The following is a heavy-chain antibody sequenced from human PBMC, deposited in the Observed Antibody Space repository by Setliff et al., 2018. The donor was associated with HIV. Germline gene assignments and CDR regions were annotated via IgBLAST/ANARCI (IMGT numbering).Heavy chain of an antibody. CDR2: IIPILGVA. V-gene: IGHV1-69*02. CDR3: VRGVQSPPHYSYYYMDV. J-gene: IGHJ6*03. D-gene: IGHD3-3*01. CDR1: GSTFNSHT. Sequence: GASVKVSCKASGSTFNSHTINWVRQAPGQGLDWMGRIIPILGVANYAQRFQGKVTITADKSTSTAYMELTSLRFDDTAMYYCVRGVQSPPHYSYYYMDVWGEGTMVTVSS.